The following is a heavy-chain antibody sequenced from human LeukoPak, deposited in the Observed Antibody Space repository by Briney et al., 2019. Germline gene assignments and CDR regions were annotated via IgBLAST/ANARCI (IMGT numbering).Heavy chain of an antibody. D-gene: IGHD3-22*01. V-gene: IGHV3-23*01. J-gene: IGHJ4*02. CDR2: ISGSGGST. CDR3: AKEGKYYYDSSGYRPY. Sequence: PGGSLRLSCAASGFTFSSYAMSWVRQAPGKGLEWVSAISGSGGSTYYADSVKGRFTISRDNSKNTLYLQMNSLRAEDTAVYYCAKEGKYYYDSSGYRPYWGQGTSVTVSS. CDR1: GFTFSSYA.